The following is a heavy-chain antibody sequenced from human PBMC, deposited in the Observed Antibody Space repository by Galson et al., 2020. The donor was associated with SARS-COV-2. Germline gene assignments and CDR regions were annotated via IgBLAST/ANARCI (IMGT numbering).Heavy chain of an antibody. CDR2: IIPIFGTA. CDR1: GGTFSSYA. Sequence: SVKVSCKASGGTFSSYAISWVRQAPGQGLEWMGGIIPIFGTANYAQKFQGRVTITADESTSTAYMELSSLRSEDTAVYYCAISDYCSGGSCYSLAAFDIWGQGTMVTVSS. D-gene: IGHD2-15*01. CDR3: AISDYCSGGSCYSLAAFDI. V-gene: IGHV1-69*13. J-gene: IGHJ3*02.